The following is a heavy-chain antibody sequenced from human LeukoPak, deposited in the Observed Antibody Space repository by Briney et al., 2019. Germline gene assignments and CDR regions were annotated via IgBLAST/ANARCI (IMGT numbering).Heavy chain of an antibody. CDR2: IYTSGST. Sequence: SETLSLTCTVSGGSISSYYWSWIRQTPGKGLEWIGYIYTSGSTNHNPSLKSRVTISVDTSKNQFSLKLSSVTAADTAVYYCARLCSSTSCYYTDVWGKGTTVTVSS. D-gene: IGHD2-2*01. V-gene: IGHV4-4*09. CDR3: ARLCSSTSCYYTDV. J-gene: IGHJ6*03. CDR1: GGSISSYY.